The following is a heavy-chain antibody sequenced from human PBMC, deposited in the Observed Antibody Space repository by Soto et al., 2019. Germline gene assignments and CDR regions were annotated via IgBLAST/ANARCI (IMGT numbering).Heavy chain of an antibody. CDR3: AKDSSGYPGGYFDY. Sequence: GGSLRLSCAASGFTFSSYAMSWVRQAPGKGLEWVSAISGSGGSTYYADSMKGRLTISRDNSKNTLYLQMNSLGAEDTAVYYCAKDSSGYPGGYFDYWGQGTLLTVSS. CDR1: GFTFSSYA. D-gene: IGHD3-22*01. J-gene: IGHJ4*02. CDR2: ISGSGGST. V-gene: IGHV3-23*01.